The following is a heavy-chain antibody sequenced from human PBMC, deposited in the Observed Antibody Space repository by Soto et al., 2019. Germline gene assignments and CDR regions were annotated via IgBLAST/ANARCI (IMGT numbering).Heavy chain of an antibody. CDR2: IDPSDSYT. V-gene: IGHV5-10-1*01. CDR1: GYSFTSYW. J-gene: IGHJ6*02. D-gene: IGHD2-2*02. CDR3: ARLERYPDEYYYYGMDV. Sequence: PGESLKISCKGSGYSFTSYWISWVRQMPGKGLEWMGRIDPSDSYTNYSPSFQGHVTISADKSISTAYLQWSSLKASDTAMYYCARLERYPDEYYYYGMDVWGQGTTVTVSS.